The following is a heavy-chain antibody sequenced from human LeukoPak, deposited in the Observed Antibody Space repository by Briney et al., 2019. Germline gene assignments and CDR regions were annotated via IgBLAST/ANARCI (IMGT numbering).Heavy chain of an antibody. J-gene: IGHJ4*02. V-gene: IGHV4-38-2*02. CDR2: ISHSGSS. CDR3: ARDGHYYEGSFEY. D-gene: IGHD3-16*01. Sequence: SETLSLTCAVSGYSNISGYFWAWIRQPPGKGLEWIGSISHSGSSYSKPSLKSRVIISVDTSNNQFSLKLTSVTAADTATYYCARDGHYYEGSFEYWGQGIRVAVSS. CDR1: GYSNISGYF.